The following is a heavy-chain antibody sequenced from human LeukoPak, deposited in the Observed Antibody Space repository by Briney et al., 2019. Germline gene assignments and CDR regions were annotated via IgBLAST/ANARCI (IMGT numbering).Heavy chain of an antibody. V-gene: IGHV1-2*02. Sequence: ASVKVSCKASGYTFTGYYMHWVRQAPGQGLEWMGWINPNSGGTNYAQKFQGRVTMTRDTSISTAYMELSRLRSDDTAVYYCARDSPIYGSGSHHHTPGYYYMDVWGKGTTVTVSS. D-gene: IGHD3-10*01. CDR1: GYTFTGYY. CDR2: INPNSGGT. CDR3: ARDSPIYGSGSHHHTPGYYYMDV. J-gene: IGHJ6*03.